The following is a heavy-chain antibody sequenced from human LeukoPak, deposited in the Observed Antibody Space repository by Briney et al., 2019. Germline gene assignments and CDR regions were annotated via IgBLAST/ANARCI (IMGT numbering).Heavy chain of an antibody. J-gene: IGHJ4*02. D-gene: IGHD6-19*01. V-gene: IGHV3-43*02. CDR2: ISGVGGST. Sequence: PGGSLRLSCAASGFTFDDYAMRWGRQAPGEGLEWVSVISGVGGSTYYADYVKGRFTISRDNSKNSLYLQMNSLRTEDTALYYCAKDIATSSGFYYWGQGTLVTVSS. CDR1: GFTFDDYA. CDR3: AKDIATSSGFYY.